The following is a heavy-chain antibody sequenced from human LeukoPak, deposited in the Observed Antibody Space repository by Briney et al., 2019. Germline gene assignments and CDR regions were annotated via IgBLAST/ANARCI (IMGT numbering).Heavy chain of an antibody. Sequence: GGSLRLSCVASGFTFTNHWMSWVRQAPGKGLEWVANIREAGGHKNYVDSVKGRFTISRDNAKNSLFLQMDSLRVDDTALYYCARDGRGGHNDFWGQGTLITVSS. V-gene: IGHV3-7*01. CDR1: GFTFTNHW. CDR2: IREAGGHK. D-gene: IGHD4-23*01. CDR3: ARDGRGGHNDF. J-gene: IGHJ4*02.